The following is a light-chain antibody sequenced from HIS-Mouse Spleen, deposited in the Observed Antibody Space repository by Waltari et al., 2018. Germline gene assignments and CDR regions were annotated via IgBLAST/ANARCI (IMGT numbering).Light chain of an antibody. J-gene: IGLJ3*02. V-gene: IGLV2-23*01. Sequence: QSALTQPASVSGSPGQSITISCTGTSSDVGSYTLVSWYQQPPGKPPKLMIYEGSKRPSGVSNRFSGSKSGNTASLTISGLQAEDEADYYCCSYAGSSTWVFGGGTKLTVL. CDR1: SSDVGSYTL. CDR3: CSYAGSSTWV. CDR2: EGS.